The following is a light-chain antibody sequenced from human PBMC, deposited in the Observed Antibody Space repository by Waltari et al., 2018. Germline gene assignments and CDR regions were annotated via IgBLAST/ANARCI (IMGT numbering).Light chain of an antibody. Sequence: QSVLTQPPSVSGAPGQWVTISCTGSSSNIGAGYDVQWYQQLPGTAPKLLIYVNNRRPSGVPDRFSGSRSPTSASLAITGLQPEDEADYYCQSFDISLNGWVFGGGTKVTVL. CDR3: QSFDISLNGWV. CDR2: VNN. V-gene: IGLV1-40*01. CDR1: SSNIGAGYD. J-gene: IGLJ3*02.